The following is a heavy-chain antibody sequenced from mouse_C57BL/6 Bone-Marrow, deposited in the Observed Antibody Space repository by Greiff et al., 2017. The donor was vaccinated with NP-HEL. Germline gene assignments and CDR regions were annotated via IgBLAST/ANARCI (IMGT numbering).Heavy chain of an antibody. J-gene: IGHJ1*03. CDR2: IRYDGCT. CDR3: ARGGDGYNWYFDV. Sequence: EVKLVESGPGLVKPSPSLSLTCSVTGYSFTSCCFWYWIRQFPGNQLEWVGFIRYDGCTNYNPSLKNRITITRDTSKNQVFLKLNAETTEDTATYDCARGGDGYNWYFDVWGTGTTVTVSS. CDR1: GYSFTSCCF. V-gene: IGHV3-6*01. D-gene: IGHD2-3*01.